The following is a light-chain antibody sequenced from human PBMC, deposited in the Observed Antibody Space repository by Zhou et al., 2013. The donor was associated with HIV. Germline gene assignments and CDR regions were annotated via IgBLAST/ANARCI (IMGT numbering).Light chain of an antibody. V-gene: IGKV1-5*03. CDR3: QQDGRT. CDR2: RAS. J-gene: IGKJ1*01. Sequence: DIQMTQSPSTLSATVGDRVTITCRASQSISGWLAWYQQKPGKAPKLLIYRASTLETGVPSRFSGSGSGTEFTLTISSLQPDDFATYYCQQDGRTFGQGTKVEIK. CDR1: QSISGW.